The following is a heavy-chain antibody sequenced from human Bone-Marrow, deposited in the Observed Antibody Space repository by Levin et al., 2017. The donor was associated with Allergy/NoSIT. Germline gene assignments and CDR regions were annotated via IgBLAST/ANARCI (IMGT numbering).Heavy chain of an antibody. CDR2: TNEDENIK. CDR3: ARDLLGADDY. J-gene: IGHJ4*02. CDR1: GFTFSRYW. Sequence: ETLSLTCAASGFTFSRYWMHWVRQAPGKGLEWVSRTNEDENIKNYADSVKDRFTISRDNVKNTLYLQMNSLRAEDTAVYYCARDLLGADDYWGQGTLVTVSS. D-gene: IGHD4-17*01. V-gene: IGHV3-74*01.